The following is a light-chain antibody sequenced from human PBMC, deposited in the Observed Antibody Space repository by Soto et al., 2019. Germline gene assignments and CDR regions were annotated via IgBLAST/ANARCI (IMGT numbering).Light chain of an antibody. J-gene: IGLJ1*01. V-gene: IGLV2-14*01. Sequence: QSALTQPASVSGSPGQSITIYCTGTNSDVGGYNYVSWYQQHPGKAPKLMIYDVSNRPSGVSNRFSRSKSGNTASRTISWIQAEDEAEYYCSSYTSSSTLYVFGTGIDLSVL. CDR1: NSDVGGYNY. CDR2: DVS. CDR3: SSYTSSSTLYV.